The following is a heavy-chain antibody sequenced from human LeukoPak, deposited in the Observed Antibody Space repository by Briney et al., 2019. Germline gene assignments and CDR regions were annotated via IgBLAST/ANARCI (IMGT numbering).Heavy chain of an antibody. Sequence: ASVKVSCKASGYTFTSYGITWVRQAPGQGLEWMGWISAYNGNTNHAQKLQGRVTMTTDASTSTVYMELRSLRSDDTAVYYCARGPYSGSCFAPYYFDYWGQGTLVTVSS. CDR2: ISAYNGNT. J-gene: IGHJ4*02. CDR3: ARGPYSGSCFAPYYFDY. D-gene: IGHD1-26*01. V-gene: IGHV1-18*01. CDR1: GYTFTSYG.